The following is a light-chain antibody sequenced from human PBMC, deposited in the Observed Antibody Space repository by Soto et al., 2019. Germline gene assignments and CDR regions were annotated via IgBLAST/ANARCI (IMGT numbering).Light chain of an antibody. V-gene: IGLV1-40*01. CDR3: QSYDSSLSGVV. J-gene: IGLJ2*01. CDR1: SSNIGADYD. Sequence: QSVLTQSPSVSGAPGQRVTISCTGSSSNIGADYDEHWYQQFPGTAPKLLIYGNNNRPSGVPDRFSGSKSGTSASLAITGLQAEDEADYYCQSYDSSLSGVVFGGGTKLTVL. CDR2: GNN.